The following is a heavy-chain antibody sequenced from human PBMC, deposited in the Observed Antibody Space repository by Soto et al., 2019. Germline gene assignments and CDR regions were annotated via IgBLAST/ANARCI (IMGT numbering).Heavy chain of an antibody. CDR1: GLTFNSYA. D-gene: IGHD3-22*01. V-gene: IGHV3-23*01. CDR3: AKDPYDSSGYYHDY. CDR2: ISGSDGST. Sequence: GGSLRLSCAASGLTFNSYAMSWVRQAPGMGLEWVSAISGSDGSTYSADSVKGRFTISRDNSKNTMFLQMNSLRAEDTAVYYCAKDPYDSSGYYHDYWGQGTLVTVSS. J-gene: IGHJ4*02.